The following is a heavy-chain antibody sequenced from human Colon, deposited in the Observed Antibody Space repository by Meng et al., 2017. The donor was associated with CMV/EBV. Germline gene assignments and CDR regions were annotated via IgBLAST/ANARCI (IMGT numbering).Heavy chain of an antibody. D-gene: IGHD4-17*01. CDR2: VSYNGNT. Sequence: SGSSSNYDWGWIRQPRGNGLEWVGYVSYNGNTTYNATVKSRLTISVDTSKNQFSLRLTSVTAADTAVYYCARGTMTTKERLNWFDPWGQGTLVTVSS. J-gene: IGHJ5*02. CDR3: ARGTMTTKERLNWFDP. V-gene: IGHV4-61*01. CDR1: SGSSSNYD.